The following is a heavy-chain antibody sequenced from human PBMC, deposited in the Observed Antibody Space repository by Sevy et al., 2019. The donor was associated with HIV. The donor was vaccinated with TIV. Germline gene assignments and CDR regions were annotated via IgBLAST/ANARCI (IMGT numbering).Heavy chain of an antibody. Sequence: SETLSLTCTVSGGSISSSGYYWGWIRRPLGKGLEWIGSISYAGNTYYNPSLKSRATISVDTSNNHFSLKLTSMTAADTAVYYCASPLLYWLYWGQGILVTVSS. D-gene: IGHD2-8*02. J-gene: IGHJ4*02. V-gene: IGHV4-39*02. CDR2: ISYAGNT. CDR1: GGSISSSGYY. CDR3: ASPLLYWLY.